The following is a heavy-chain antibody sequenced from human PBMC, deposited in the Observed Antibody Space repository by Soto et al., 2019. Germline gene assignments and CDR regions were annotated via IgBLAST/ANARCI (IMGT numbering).Heavy chain of an antibody. V-gene: IGHV4-59*01. D-gene: IGHD6-19*01. Sequence: PSETLSLTCTVSGGSISSYYWSWIRQPPGKGLEWIGYIYYSGSTNYNPSLKSRVTISVDTSKNQFSLKLSSVTAADTAVYYCARGGGVIAVAGTFDYWGQGTLVTVSS. CDR3: ARGGGVIAVAGTFDY. J-gene: IGHJ4*02. CDR2: IYYSGST. CDR1: GGSISSYY.